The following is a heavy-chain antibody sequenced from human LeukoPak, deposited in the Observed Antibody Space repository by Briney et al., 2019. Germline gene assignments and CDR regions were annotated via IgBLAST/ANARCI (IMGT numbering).Heavy chain of an antibody. CDR3: ARGVFYDILTGRSHAFDI. D-gene: IGHD3-9*01. CDR1: GFTFSSYA. Sequence: GGSLRLSCAASGFTFSSYAMSWVRQAPGKGLEWVSAISGSGGSTYYADSVKGRFTISRDNSKNTLYLQMNSLRAEDTAVYYCARGVFYDILTGRSHAFDIWGQGTMVTVSS. V-gene: IGHV3-23*01. J-gene: IGHJ3*02. CDR2: ISGSGGST.